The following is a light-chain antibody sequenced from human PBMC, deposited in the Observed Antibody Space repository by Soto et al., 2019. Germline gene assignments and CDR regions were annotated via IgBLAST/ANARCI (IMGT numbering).Light chain of an antibody. J-gene: IGKJ1*01. CDR1: QSVSSNY. CDR2: GAS. Sequence: EVVLTQSPGTLSLSPGERATLSCRASQSVSSNYLAWYQQRPGQAPRLLIYGASSRATGIPDRFSGSGSGTDFTLTISRLEPEDSAVYCCQHYSSQTFGQGTKVDIK. CDR3: QHYSSQT. V-gene: IGKV3-20*01.